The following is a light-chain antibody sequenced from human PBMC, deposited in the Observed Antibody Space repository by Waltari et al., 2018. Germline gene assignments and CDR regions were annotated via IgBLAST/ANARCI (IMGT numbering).Light chain of an antibody. CDR1: SSYVGGYNS. V-gene: IGLV2-14*01. CDR3: SSYTSSSTVV. Sequence: QSALTQPASVSGSPGQLITISCTGTSSYVGGYNSVSWYQQPPGKAPKLLIYEVSNRPSGVSNRFSGSKSGNTASLTISGLQAEDEADYYCSSYTSSSTVVFGGGTKLTVL. CDR2: EVS. J-gene: IGLJ2*01.